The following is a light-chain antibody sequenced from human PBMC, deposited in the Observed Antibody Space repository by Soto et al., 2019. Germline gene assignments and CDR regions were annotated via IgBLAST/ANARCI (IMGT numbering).Light chain of an antibody. CDR2: ANN. J-gene: IGLJ3*02. V-gene: IGLV1-40*01. Sequence: QSALTQPPSVSRAPGQGITISCTGTRSNLGAGYDVHWYQQLPGAAPKLLIYANNKRPSGVLDRFSGSKSGTSASLAITGLQAEDEADYYCQSYDNSLSGAWVFGGGTKLTVL. CDR1: RSNLGAGYD. CDR3: QSYDNSLSGAWV.